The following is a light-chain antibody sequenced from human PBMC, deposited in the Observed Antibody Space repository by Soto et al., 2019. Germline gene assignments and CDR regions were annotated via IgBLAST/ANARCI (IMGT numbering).Light chain of an antibody. J-gene: IGKJ1*01. CDR3: QQYNSYSPWT. Sequence: DIQMTQYPSTLSASVGDRVTITCLASQSVNKWLAWFQQKPGKVPKLLIFDASTLQTGVPSRFGGGGSGTEFTLTISGLQPDDFATYYCQQYNSYSPWTFGPGTKVDIK. CDR1: QSVNKW. V-gene: IGKV1-5*01. CDR2: DAS.